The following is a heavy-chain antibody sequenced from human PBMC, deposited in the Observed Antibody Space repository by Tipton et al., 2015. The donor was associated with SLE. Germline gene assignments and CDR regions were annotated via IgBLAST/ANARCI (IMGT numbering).Heavy chain of an antibody. CDR2: IYYSGST. CDR3: ARGLSMVRGVKDY. V-gene: IGHV4-59*01. CDR1: GGSISSYY. J-gene: IGHJ4*02. Sequence: TLSLTCTVSGGSISSYYWSWIRQPPGKGLEWIGYIYYSGSTNYNPSLKSRVTISVDTSKNQFSLKLSSVTAADTAVYYCARGLSMVRGVKDYWGQGTLVTVSS. D-gene: IGHD3-10*01.